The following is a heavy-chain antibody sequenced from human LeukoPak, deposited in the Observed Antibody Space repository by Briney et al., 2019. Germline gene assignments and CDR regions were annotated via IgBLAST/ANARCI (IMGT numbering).Heavy chain of an antibody. J-gene: IGHJ4*02. CDR1: GFTFDDYA. CDR3: AKDSRPTVGATTFDY. Sequence: PGRSLRLSCAASGFTFDDYAMHWVRQAPGKGLEWVSGISWNSGSMGYADSVKGRFTISRDNAKNSLYLQMNSLRAEDTALYYCAKDSRPTVGATTFDYWGQGTLVTVSS. CDR2: ISWNSGSM. D-gene: IGHD1-26*01. V-gene: IGHV3-9*01.